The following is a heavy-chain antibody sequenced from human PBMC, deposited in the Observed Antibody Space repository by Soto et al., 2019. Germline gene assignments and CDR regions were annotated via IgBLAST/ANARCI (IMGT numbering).Heavy chain of an antibody. Sequence: QVPLVQSGSEVKKPGASVKVSCKASGYTFTSYAMHWVRQAPGQRLEWMGWINAGNGNTKYSQKFQGRVTITRDTTASTAYMELSSLKSEDTAVYYCAREGLGYCSSTSGYGLFYFDYWGQGTLVTVSS. CDR1: GYTFTSYA. CDR3: AREGLGYCSSTSGYGLFYFDY. D-gene: IGHD2-2*01. J-gene: IGHJ4*02. V-gene: IGHV1-3*01. CDR2: INAGNGNT.